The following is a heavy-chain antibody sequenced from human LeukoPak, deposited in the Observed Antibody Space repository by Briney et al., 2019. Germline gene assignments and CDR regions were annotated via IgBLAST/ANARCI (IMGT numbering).Heavy chain of an antibody. CDR2: INEDGSYK. Sequence: GGSLRLSCAVSGFTFTSYTMSWVRQAPGKGLEWVANINEDGSYKFHADSVKARLTISRDNSKYSLYLQMSSLRADDTAVYYCARDATRGGDNDYWGEGTRVIVSS. V-gene: IGHV3-7*01. CDR3: ARDATRGGDNDY. D-gene: IGHD2-21*02. J-gene: IGHJ4*02. CDR1: GFTFTSYT.